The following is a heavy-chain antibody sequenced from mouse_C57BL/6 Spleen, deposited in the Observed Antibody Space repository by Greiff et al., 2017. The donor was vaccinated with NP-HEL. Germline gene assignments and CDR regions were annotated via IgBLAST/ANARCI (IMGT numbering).Heavy chain of an antibody. CDR2: INPYNGGT. CDR1: GYTFTDYY. Sequence: VQLQQSGPVLVKPGASVKMSCKASGYTFTDYYMNWVKQSHGKSLEWIGVINPYNGGTSYNQKFKGKATLTVDKSSSTAYMELNSLTSEDSAVYYCARDLRSYAMDYWGQGTSVTVSS. V-gene: IGHV1-19*01. CDR3: ARDLRSYAMDY. J-gene: IGHJ4*01. D-gene: IGHD1-1*01.